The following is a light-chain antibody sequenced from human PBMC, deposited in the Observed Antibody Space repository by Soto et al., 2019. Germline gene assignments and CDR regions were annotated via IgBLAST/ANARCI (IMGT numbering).Light chain of an antibody. Sequence: AIQLTQSPSSLSASVGDRVTITCRASQGISSALAWYQQQPGKAPKLLIYDASSLESGVPSRFSGSGSGTDFTLTISSLHPEDFATYYCQQFNSYPQGFTFGPGTKVDIK. V-gene: IGKV1-13*02. CDR3: QQFNSYPQGFT. CDR2: DAS. CDR1: QGISSA. J-gene: IGKJ3*01.